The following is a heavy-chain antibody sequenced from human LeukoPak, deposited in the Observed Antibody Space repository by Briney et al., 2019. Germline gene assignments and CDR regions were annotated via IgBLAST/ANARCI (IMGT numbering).Heavy chain of an antibody. CDR2: ISWNSDII. V-gene: IGHV3-9*01. CDR3: VKSGGYYYMDA. Sequence: GGSLRLSCAASGFVFHDFAMHWVRQSPGKGLDWVATISWNSDIIRYADSVKGRFTISRDNDRDSLLMEMNSLRREDTALYYCVKSGGYYYMDAWGKGTTVIVSS. J-gene: IGHJ6*03. D-gene: IGHD2-15*01. CDR1: GFVFHDFA.